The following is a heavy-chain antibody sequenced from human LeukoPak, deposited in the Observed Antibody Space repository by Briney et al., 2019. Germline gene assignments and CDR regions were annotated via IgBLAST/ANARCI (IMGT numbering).Heavy chain of an antibody. Sequence: SETLSLTCTVSGGSISSSSYYWGWIRQPPGKGLEWIGSIYYSGSTYYNPSLKSRVTISVDTSKNQFSLKLSSVTAADTAVYYCVAPARIAARPHWFDPWGQGTLVTVSS. V-gene: IGHV4-39*01. J-gene: IGHJ5*02. CDR2: IYYSGST. CDR1: GGSISSSSYY. D-gene: IGHD6-6*01. CDR3: VAPARIAARPHWFDP.